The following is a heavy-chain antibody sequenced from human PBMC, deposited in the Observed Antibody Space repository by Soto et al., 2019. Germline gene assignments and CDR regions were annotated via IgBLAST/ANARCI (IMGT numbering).Heavy chain of an antibody. CDR2: INHSGST. V-gene: IGHV4-34*01. Sequence: PSATLSLTCAVYGGSFGGYYLSVILHRPLNGLEWIGEINHSGSTNYNPSLKSRVTISVDTSKNQFSLKLSSVTAADTAVYYCARFGVRFLEWLLSWRGVGRTSNWFDPWGQGTLVTVSS. CDR3: ARFGVRFLEWLLSWRGVGRTSNWFDP. CDR1: GGSFGGYY. D-gene: IGHD3-3*01. J-gene: IGHJ5*02.